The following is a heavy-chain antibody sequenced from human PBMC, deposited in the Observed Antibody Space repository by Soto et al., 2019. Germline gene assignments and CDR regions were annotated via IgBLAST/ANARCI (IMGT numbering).Heavy chain of an antibody. CDR2: ISSSSSYI. J-gene: IGHJ4*02. V-gene: IGHV3-21*01. D-gene: IGHD2-2*02. CDR3: ASDSRYCSSTSCYTFDY. CDR1: GFTFSSYS. Sequence: GGSLRLSCAASGFTFSSYSMNWVRQAPGKGLEWVSSISSSSSYIYYADSVKSRFTISRDNAKNSLYLQMNSLRAEDTAVYYCASDSRYCSSTSCYTFDYWGQGTLVTVSS.